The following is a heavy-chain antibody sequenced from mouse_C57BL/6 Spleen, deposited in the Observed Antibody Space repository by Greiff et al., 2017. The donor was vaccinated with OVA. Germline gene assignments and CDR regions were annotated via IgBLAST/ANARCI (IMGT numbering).Heavy chain of an antibody. CDR1: GYTFTSYT. CDR3: ARDGSNFDV. CDR2: ITPSSGYT. J-gene: IGHJ1*03. D-gene: IGHD1-1*01. V-gene: IGHV1-4*01. Sequence: QVQLQQSGADLARPGASVKMSCKASGYTFTSYTMHWVKQRPGQGLEWIGYITPSSGYTKYNQKFKDKATLTADKSSSTAYMQLSSLTSEDAAVYYCARDGSNFDVWGTGTTVTVSS.